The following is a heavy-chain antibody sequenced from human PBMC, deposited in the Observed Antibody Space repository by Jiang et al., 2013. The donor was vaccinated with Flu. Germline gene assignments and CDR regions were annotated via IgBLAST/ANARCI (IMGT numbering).Heavy chain of an antibody. J-gene: IGHJ4*02. CDR3: TRSGDLGYFFVS. V-gene: IGHV1-45*02. D-gene: IGHD3-9*01. CDR2: ITPFNGDT. Sequence: KPGSSVKISCKASGDTFTSRSVHWVRQAPGQALEWVGRITPFNGDTNFARKFQDRVTITRDRSVKTAFMELSSLTSDDTAMYYCTRSGDLGYFFVSWGQGTLVTVSS. CDR1: GDTFTSRS.